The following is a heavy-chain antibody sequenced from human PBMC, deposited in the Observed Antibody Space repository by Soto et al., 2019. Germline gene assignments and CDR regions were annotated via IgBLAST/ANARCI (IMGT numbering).Heavy chain of an antibody. CDR3: AHGGRYCSGGSCYSDRHWFDP. D-gene: IGHD2-15*01. V-gene: IGHV2-5*02. J-gene: IGHJ5*02. CDR2: IYWDDDK. Sequence: SGPTLVKPTQTLTLTCTFSGFSLSTSGVGVGWIRQPPGKALEWLALIYWDDDKRYSPSLKSRLTITKDTSKNQVVLTMTNMDPVDTATYYCAHGGRYCSGGSCYSDRHWFDPWGQGTLVTVSS. CDR1: GFSLSTSGVG.